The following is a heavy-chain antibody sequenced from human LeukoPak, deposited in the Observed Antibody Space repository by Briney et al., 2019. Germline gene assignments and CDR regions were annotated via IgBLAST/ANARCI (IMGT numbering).Heavy chain of an antibody. Sequence: SETLSLTCAVYGGSFSGYYWSWIRQPPGKGLEWIGEINHSGSTNYNPSLKSRVTISVDTSKNQFSLKLSSVTAADTAVYYCARHQPDSSGYLIYFDYWGQGTLVTVSS. CDR3: ARHQPDSSGYLIYFDY. V-gene: IGHV4-34*01. CDR1: GGSFSGYY. CDR2: INHSGST. D-gene: IGHD3-22*01. J-gene: IGHJ4*02.